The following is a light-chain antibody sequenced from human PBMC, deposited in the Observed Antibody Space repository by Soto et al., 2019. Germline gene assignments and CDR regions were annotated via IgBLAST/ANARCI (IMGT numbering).Light chain of an antibody. CDR3: QQYYEFPLT. CDR1: QDISSY. CDR2: VAS. V-gene: IGKV1-8*01. Sequence: AIRMTQSPSSLSASPGDRVTITCRASQDISSYLAWYQQKPGKAPNLLIYVASTLQSGVPSRFSGSGSGTDFTLTISRLQSEDFATYYCQQYYEFPLTFGGVTKVQIK. J-gene: IGKJ4*01.